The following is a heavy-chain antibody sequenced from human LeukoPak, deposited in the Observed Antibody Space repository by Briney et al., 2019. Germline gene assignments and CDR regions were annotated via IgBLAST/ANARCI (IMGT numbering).Heavy chain of an antibody. CDR1: GGSISSGIHY. CDR3: ARGGGYDILTGYTPPFDY. J-gene: IGHJ4*02. CDR2: ISTSGST. Sequence: PSETLSLTCTVSGGSISSGIHYWSWIRQPAGKGLEWIGRISTSGSTSYNPSLKSRVTISLDTSKNQFSLKLSSVTAADTAVYYCARGGGYDILTGYTPPFDYWGQGTLVTVSS. D-gene: IGHD3-9*01. V-gene: IGHV4-61*02.